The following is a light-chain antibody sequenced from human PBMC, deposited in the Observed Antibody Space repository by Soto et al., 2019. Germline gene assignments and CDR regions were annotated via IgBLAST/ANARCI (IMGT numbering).Light chain of an antibody. CDR1: QSLGNF. CDR3: QQRSNWPLT. Sequence: EIVLTQSPATLPLSPGERATLSCRASQSLGNFLAWYQQKPGQAPRLLIYDASNRATGIPARFSGSGSGTDFTLTISSLGAEDFAVYYCQQRSNWPLTFGGGTKVEIK. CDR2: DAS. V-gene: IGKV3-11*01. J-gene: IGKJ4*01.